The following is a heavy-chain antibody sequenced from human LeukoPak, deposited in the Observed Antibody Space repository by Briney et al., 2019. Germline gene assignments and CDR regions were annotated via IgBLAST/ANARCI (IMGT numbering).Heavy chain of an antibody. CDR1: GYTFTSYY. V-gene: IGHV1-46*03. Sequence: ASVKVSCKASGYTFTSYYMHWVRQAPGQGLEWMGIINPSGGSTSYAQKFQGRVTMTRDTSTSTVYMELSSLRSEDTAVYYCARGVTLRYFHWLFDYWGPGTLVTVSS. D-gene: IGHD3-9*01. J-gene: IGHJ4*02. CDR2: INPSGGST. CDR3: ARGVTLRYFHWLFDY.